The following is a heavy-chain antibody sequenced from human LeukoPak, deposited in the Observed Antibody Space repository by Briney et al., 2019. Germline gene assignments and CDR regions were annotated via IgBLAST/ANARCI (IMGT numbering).Heavy chain of an antibody. CDR2: ISSSGGST. V-gene: IGHV3-64D*09. D-gene: IGHD6-19*01. Sequence: PGGSLRLSCSASGFRFSSYAIHSVRQAPGKGLEYVSVISSSGGSTYYADSVKGRFTISRDNPRNTLYLHMNSLRGEDTAVYYCVKDRRAYSSGWPFDYWGQGTLVTVSS. CDR1: GFRFSSYA. J-gene: IGHJ4*02. CDR3: VKDRRAYSSGWPFDY.